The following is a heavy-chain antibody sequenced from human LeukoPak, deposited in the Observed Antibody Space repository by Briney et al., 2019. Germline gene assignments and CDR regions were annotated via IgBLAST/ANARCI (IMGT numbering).Heavy chain of an antibody. J-gene: IGHJ3*02. CDR3: ARGDYDFWSGYPLDAFDI. Sequence: PSETLSLTCTVSGGSISSYYWSWIRQPAGKGLEWIGRIYTSGSTNYNPSLKSRVTISVDTSKNQFSLKLSSVTAADTAVYYCARGDYDFWSGYPLDAFDIWGQGTMVTVSS. V-gene: IGHV4-4*07. D-gene: IGHD3-3*01. CDR1: GGSISSYY. CDR2: IYTSGST.